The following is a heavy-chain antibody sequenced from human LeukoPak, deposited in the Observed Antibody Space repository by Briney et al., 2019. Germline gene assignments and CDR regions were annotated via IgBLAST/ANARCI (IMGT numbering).Heavy chain of an antibody. CDR1: GGSISSYY. J-gene: IGHJ5*02. Sequence: SETLSLTCTVSGGSISSYYWSWIRQPPGKGLEWIGYIYYSVSTNYNPSLKRRVTISVDTSKNQFSLKLSSVTAADTAVYYCARDLNFDTNWFDPWGQGTLVTVSS. CDR2: IYYSVST. CDR3: ARDLNFDTNWFDP. D-gene: IGHD3-9*01. V-gene: IGHV4-59*01.